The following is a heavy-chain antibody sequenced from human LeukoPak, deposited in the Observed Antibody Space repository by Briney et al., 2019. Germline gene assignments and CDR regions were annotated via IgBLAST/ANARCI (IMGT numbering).Heavy chain of an antibody. CDR1: GYTFTSYG. CDR2: ISAYNGNT. Sequence: GASVKVSCKASGYTFTSYGISWVRQAPGQGLEWMGWISAYNGNTNYAQKLQGRVTMTTDTSTSTAYMELRSLRSDDTAVYYCARLYSHGLPGYYYYYMDVWGKGTTVTVSS. V-gene: IGHV1-18*01. D-gene: IGHD5-18*01. J-gene: IGHJ6*03. CDR3: ARLYSHGLPGYYYYYMDV.